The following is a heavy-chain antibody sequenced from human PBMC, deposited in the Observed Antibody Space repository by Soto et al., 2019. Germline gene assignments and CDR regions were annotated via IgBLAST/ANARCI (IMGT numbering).Heavy chain of an antibody. J-gene: IGHJ6*02. CDR3: ARGRWELLRRYYYGMDV. CDR2: IYTSGST. V-gene: IGHV4-4*07. Sequence: SETLSLTCTVSGGSISSYYWSWIRQPAGKGLEWIGRIYTSGSTNYNPSLKSRVTISVDTSKNQFSLKLSSVTAADTAVYYCARGRWELLRRYYYGMDVWGQGTTVTVSS. CDR1: GGSISSYY. D-gene: IGHD1-26*01.